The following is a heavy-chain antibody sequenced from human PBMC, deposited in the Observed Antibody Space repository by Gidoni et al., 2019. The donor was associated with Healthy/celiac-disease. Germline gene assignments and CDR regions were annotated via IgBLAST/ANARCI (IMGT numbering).Heavy chain of an antibody. J-gene: IGHJ5*02. CDR2: ISYSGST. Sequence: QLQLPESGPGLVQPSETLSLTCPVPGGPTSSSSFYSGWIRQPPGKGLEWIGSISYSGSTYYNPSLKSRVTISVDTSKNQFSLKLSSVTAADTAVYYCARPSSPGAAARFDPWGQGTLVT. CDR3: ARPSSPGAAARFDP. D-gene: IGHD6-13*01. V-gene: IGHV4-39*01. CDR1: GGPTSSSSFY.